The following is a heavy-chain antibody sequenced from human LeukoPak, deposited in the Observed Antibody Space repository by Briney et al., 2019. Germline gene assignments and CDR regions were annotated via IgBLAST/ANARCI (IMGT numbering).Heavy chain of an antibody. D-gene: IGHD4-11*01. CDR1: GFTFSSYW. J-gene: IGHJ4*02. CDR2: INTDGRTT. V-gene: IGHV3-74*01. CDR3: VRSAFLTTEFYFGY. Sequence: GGFLRLSCVSSGFTFSSYWMHWVRQAPGKGLVWVSRINTDGRTTTYADSVKGRFTISRDNAKNTLYLQMNSLRAEDTAVYYCVRSAFLTTEFYFGYWGQGTLVTVSS.